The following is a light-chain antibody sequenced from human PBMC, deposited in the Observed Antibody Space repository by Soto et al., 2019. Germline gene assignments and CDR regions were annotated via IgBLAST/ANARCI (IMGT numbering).Light chain of an antibody. Sequence: QSLLAQPPSVSVSPGQSITISCTGTSSDVGGYNYVSWYQQHPGKAPKLMIYEVSNRPSGVSNRFSGSKSGNTASLTISGLQAEDEADYYCSSYTSSSTYVFGTGTKVTV. CDR3: SSYTSSSTYV. J-gene: IGLJ1*01. V-gene: IGLV2-14*01. CDR1: SSDVGGYNY. CDR2: EVS.